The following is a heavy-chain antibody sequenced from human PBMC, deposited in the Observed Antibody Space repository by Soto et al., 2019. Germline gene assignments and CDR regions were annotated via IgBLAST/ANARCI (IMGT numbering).Heavy chain of an antibody. J-gene: IGHJ5*02. D-gene: IGHD3-22*01. CDR3: ARGYYDSRSFWFDP. V-gene: IGHV4-30-4*01. CDR2: IYYSGST. CDR1: GGSISSGDYY. Sequence: SETLSLTCTVSGGSISSGDYYWSWIRQPPGKGLEWIGYIYYSGSTYYNPSLKSRVTISVDTSKNQFSLKLSSVTAADTAVYYCARGYYDSRSFWFDPWGQGTLVTVSS.